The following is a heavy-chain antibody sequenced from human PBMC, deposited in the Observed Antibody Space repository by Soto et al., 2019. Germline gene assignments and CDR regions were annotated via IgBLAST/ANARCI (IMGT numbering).Heavy chain of an antibody. V-gene: IGHV3-66*01. CDR2: IEIGGNR. CDR3: ARGRGSTGYLGREHYFDY. Sequence: EVQVVESGGGLVQPGGSLRLSCAASGFSVTNNYMNWVRQAPGKGLEWVSIIEIGGNRYYADSVKDRFTISRDNSRNTMYLHTASLRAEDTAVYYCARGRGSTGYLGREHYFDYWGQGTLVTVAP. J-gene: IGHJ4*02. CDR1: GFSVTNNY. D-gene: IGHD2-2*01.